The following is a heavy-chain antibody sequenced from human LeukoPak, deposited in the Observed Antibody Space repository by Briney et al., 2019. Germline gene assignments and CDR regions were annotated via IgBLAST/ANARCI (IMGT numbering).Heavy chain of an antibody. D-gene: IGHD1-26*01. CDR2: ISSSSSYI. CDR1: GFTFSSYS. CDR3: ARNGNYFDY. V-gene: IGHV3-21*04. Sequence: PGGSLRLSCAASGFTFSSYSMNWVRQAPGKGLELVSSISSSSSYIYYADSVKRRYTISRDHDKNSLYLQMHSLRAEDTAVYYCARNGNYFDYWGEGTLVTVSS. J-gene: IGHJ4*02.